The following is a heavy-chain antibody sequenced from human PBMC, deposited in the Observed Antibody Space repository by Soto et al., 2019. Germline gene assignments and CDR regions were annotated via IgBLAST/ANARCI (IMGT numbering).Heavy chain of an antibody. CDR1: GYTFTSYA. CDR3: ARDGTAAAGTHDY. CDR2: INAGNGNT. J-gene: IGHJ4*02. D-gene: IGHD6-13*01. Sequence: ASVKVSCKASGYTFTSYAMHWVRQAPGKRLEWMGWINAGNGNTKYSQKFQGRVTITRDTSGSTAYMELSSLRSEDTAVYYCARDGTAAAGTHDYWGQGTLVTVSS. V-gene: IGHV1-3*01.